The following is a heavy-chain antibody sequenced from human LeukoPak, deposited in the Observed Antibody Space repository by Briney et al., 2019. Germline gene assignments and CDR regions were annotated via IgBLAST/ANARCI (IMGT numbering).Heavy chain of an antibody. Sequence: PGGSLRLSCAASGFTFSSYAMSWVRQAPGKGLEWVSAISGSGGSTYYADSVKGRFTISRDNSKNTLYLQMNSLRAEDTAVYYCAKVSSLTGPQLRGSWFDPSGQGTLVTVSS. CDR1: GFTFSSYA. D-gene: IGHD2-2*01. CDR2: ISGSGGST. CDR3: AKVSSLTGPQLRGSWFDP. V-gene: IGHV3-23*01. J-gene: IGHJ5*02.